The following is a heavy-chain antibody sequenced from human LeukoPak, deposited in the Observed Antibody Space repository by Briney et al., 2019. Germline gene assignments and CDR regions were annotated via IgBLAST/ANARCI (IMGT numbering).Heavy chain of an antibody. CDR3: VRDLHDSSGYSNYYFFGMDV. CDR1: GFTFSRYA. CDR2: ISYDGNNK. D-gene: IGHD3-22*01. Sequence: GGSLRLSCAASGFTFSRYAMHWVRPAPGKGLEWVTVISYDGNNKYYADSVKGRFTISRDKSKNTLSLQMNSLRAEDTAVYYCVRDLHDSSGYSNYYFFGMDVWGQGTTVTVSS. J-gene: IGHJ6*02. V-gene: IGHV3-30*04.